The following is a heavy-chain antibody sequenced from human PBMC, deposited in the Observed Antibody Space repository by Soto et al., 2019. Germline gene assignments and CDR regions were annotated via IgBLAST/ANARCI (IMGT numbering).Heavy chain of an antibody. J-gene: IGHJ4*02. CDR1: GFTFSSYS. CDR3: ARSHDYGDYEFYFDY. V-gene: IGHV3-21*01. Sequence: GGSLRLSCAASGFTFSSYSMNWVRQAPGKGLEWVSSISSSSSYIYYADSVKGRFTISRDNAKNSLYLQMNSLRAEDTAVYYCARSHDYGDYEFYFDYWGQGTLVTVSS. D-gene: IGHD4-17*01. CDR2: ISSSSSYI.